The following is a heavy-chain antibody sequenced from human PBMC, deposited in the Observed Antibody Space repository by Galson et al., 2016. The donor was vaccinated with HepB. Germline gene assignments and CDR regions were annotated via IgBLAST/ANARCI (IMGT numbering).Heavy chain of an antibody. CDR2: ITRSGDGT. D-gene: IGHD3-16*01. V-gene: IGHV3-23*01. J-gene: IGHJ4*02. Sequence: SLRLSCAASGFTFSSYWMHWVRQAPGRGLEWVSGITRSGDGTHYADFVKGRFTISRDNSKNTVYLYMSDLSAGDTAVYYCGKHGGVDYWGQGARVTVSS. CDR1: GFTFSSYW. CDR3: GKHGGVDY.